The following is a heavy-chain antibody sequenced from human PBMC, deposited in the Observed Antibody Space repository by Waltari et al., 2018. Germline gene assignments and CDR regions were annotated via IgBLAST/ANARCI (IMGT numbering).Heavy chain of an antibody. CDR2: INPDGSEK. Sequence: EVQLVESGGGLVQPGGSLRLSCAASGFTFSSYGMTWVRQTPGKGLECVANINPDGSEKYYVDAVKGRFTISRDNSKNSLYLQMNSLRAEDTSVYYCARDLNWDTYWGQGALVTVSS. V-gene: IGHV3-7*01. CDR3: ARDLNWDTY. D-gene: IGHD7-27*01. CDR1: GFTFSSYG. J-gene: IGHJ4*02.